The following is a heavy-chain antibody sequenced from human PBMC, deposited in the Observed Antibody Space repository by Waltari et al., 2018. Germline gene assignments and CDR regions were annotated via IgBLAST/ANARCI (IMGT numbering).Heavy chain of an antibody. CDR2: MSHSGAL. D-gene: IGHD2-21*02. CDR3: ARQIGGRLLWDY. CDR1: GGSVSGDY. Sequence: QVQLQESGPGLLNPSETLSLTCSVSGGSVSGDYWSWIRQPPGKGLEFIAYMSHSGALIKNPSLKSRVTISLDSSKNQFSLNLDSVTAADTAVYYCARQIGGRLLWDYWGQGTLIVVSS. V-gene: IGHV4-59*02. J-gene: IGHJ4*02.